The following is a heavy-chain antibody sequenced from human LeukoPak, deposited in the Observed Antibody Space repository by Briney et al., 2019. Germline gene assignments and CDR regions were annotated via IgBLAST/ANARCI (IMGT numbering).Heavy chain of an antibody. Sequence: SETLSLTCTVSGGSISSYYWSWIRQPPGKGLEWIGFIYYSGSSYYNPSLKSRVTMSVDTSKNQFSLKLSSVTAADTAVYYCARDRVGATNYWGQGTLVTVSS. CDR2: IYYSGSS. CDR1: GGSISSYY. CDR3: ARDRVGATNY. V-gene: IGHV4-59*12. D-gene: IGHD1-26*01. J-gene: IGHJ4*02.